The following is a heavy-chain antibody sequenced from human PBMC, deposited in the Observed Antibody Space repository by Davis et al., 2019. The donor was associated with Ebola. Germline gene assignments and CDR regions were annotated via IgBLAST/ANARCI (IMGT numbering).Heavy chain of an antibody. CDR2: INSDGSST. J-gene: IGHJ4*02. V-gene: IGHV3-74*01. CDR1: GFTFSNYW. D-gene: IGHD3-22*01. CDR3: ARGARSYYYESLDS. Sequence: HTGGSLRLSCAASGFTFSNYWMHWVRQAPGKGLVWVSRINSDGSSTNYADSVKGRFTISRDNAKNTLYLQMSSLRAEDTAVYYCARGARSYYYESLDSWGQGTLVTVSS.